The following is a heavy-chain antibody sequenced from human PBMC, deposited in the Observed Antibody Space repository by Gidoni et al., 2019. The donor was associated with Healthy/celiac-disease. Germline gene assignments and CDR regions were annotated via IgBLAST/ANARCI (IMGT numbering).Heavy chain of an antibody. CDR2: ISWNSGSI. J-gene: IGHJ6*02. D-gene: IGHD3-10*01. Sequence: EVQLVEYGGGLVQPGRSLSLSCAASGCTLDDYAMHWVRQAPGKGLEWVSGISWNSGSIGYADCVKGRFTISRDNAKNSLYLQMNSLRAEDTALYYCAKGTMVRGVVYYYYGMDVWGQGTTVTVSS. CDR3: AKGTMVRGVVYYYYGMDV. CDR1: GCTLDDYA. V-gene: IGHV3-9*01.